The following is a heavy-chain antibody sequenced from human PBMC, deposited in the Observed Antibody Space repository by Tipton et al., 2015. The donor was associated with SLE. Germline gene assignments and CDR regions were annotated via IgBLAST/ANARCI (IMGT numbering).Heavy chain of an antibody. J-gene: IGHJ4*02. V-gene: IGHV3-53*01. CDR2: IYGGGST. D-gene: IGHD2-15*01. Sequence: SLRLSCAASGFTVSSNYMSWVRQAPGKGLEWVSVIYGGGSTNYANSVKGRFTISRDNSKKTLYLQINSLRAEDTAVYFCAREECSCGSCFDFWGQGTLVTASS. CDR1: GFTVSSNY. CDR3: AREECSCGSCFDF.